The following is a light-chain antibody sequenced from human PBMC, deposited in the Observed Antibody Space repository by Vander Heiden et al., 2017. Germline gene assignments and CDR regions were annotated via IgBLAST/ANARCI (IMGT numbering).Light chain of an antibody. Sequence: QSVLTQPPSASGTPGQRVSISCSGSSSNIGINIVTWYQQLPGMAPKLLIYKNNQRPSGVPDRISASKSGSSASLAISGLQSEDEAHYYCAAWDDSLDGPVFGGGTKLTVL. CDR1: SSNIGINI. V-gene: IGLV1-44*01. J-gene: IGLJ2*01. CDR3: AAWDDSLDGPV. CDR2: KNN.